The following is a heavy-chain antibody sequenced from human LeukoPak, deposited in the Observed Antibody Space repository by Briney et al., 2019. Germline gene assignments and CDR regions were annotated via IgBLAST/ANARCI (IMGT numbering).Heavy chain of an antibody. J-gene: IGHJ6*02. CDR2: ISYDGSNK. CDR1: GFTFSSYA. D-gene: IGHD7-27*01. V-gene: IGHV3-30-3*01. Sequence: GGSVRLSCAASGFTFSSYAMHWVRQAPGKGLEWVAVISYDGSNKYYADSVKGRFTISRDNSKNTLYLQMNSLRAEDTAVYYCARALGYYYGMDVWGQGTTVTVSS. CDR3: ARALGYYYGMDV.